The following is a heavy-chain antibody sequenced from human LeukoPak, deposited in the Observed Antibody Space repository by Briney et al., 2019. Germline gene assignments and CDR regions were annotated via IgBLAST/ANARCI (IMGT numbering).Heavy chain of an antibody. Sequence: SETLSLTCTVSGYSISSGYYWGWIRQPPGKGLEWIGTIHHSGSTYYNPSLKSRVTISVDTSKNQFSLKLSSVTAADTAVYYCARFPVYYYYMDVWGKGTTVTVSS. CDR3: ARFPVYYYYMDV. CDR1: GYSISSGYY. CDR2: IHHSGST. V-gene: IGHV4-38-2*02. J-gene: IGHJ6*03.